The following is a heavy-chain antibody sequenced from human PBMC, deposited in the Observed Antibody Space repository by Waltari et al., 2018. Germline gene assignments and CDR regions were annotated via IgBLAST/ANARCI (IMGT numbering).Heavy chain of an antibody. J-gene: IGHJ4*02. CDR2: ISSSGSTR. Sequence: EVQLVESGGGLVQPGGSLRLSCAASGFTFSSYEMNWVRQAPGKGLEWVSYISSSGSTRYYADSVKGRFTISRDNAKNSLYLQMNSLRAEDTAVYYCARVRSYPQGYWGQGTLVTVSS. D-gene: IGHD1-26*01. CDR1: GFTFSSYE. V-gene: IGHV3-48*03. CDR3: ARVRSYPQGY.